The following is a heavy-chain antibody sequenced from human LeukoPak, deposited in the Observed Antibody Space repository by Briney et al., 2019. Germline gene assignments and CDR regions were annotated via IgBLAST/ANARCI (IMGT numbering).Heavy chain of an antibody. D-gene: IGHD6-19*01. CDR3: ARGLLYGSGWYSDYYYYMDV. Sequence: PGGSLRLSCAASGFTFSSYWMHWVRHAPGKGLVWVSRINSDGSSTNYADSVKGRFTISRDNAKNTLYLQMNSLRAEDTAVYYCARGLLYGSGWYSDYYYYMDVWGKGTTVT. V-gene: IGHV3-74*01. CDR2: INSDGSST. CDR1: GFTFSSYW. J-gene: IGHJ6*03.